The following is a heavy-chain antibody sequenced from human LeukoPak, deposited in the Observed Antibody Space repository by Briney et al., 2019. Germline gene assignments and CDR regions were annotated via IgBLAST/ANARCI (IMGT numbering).Heavy chain of an antibody. D-gene: IGHD1-26*01. J-gene: IGHJ5*02. CDR1: GYTFTGYY. CDR3: ARDRGIVGAHNP. Sequence: ASVKVSCKASGYTFTGYYMHWVRQAPGQGLEWMGWINPNSGGTNYAQKLQGRVTMTTDTSTSTAYMELRSLRSDDTAVYYCARDRGIVGAHNPWGQGTLVTVSS. V-gene: IGHV1-2*02. CDR2: INPNSGGT.